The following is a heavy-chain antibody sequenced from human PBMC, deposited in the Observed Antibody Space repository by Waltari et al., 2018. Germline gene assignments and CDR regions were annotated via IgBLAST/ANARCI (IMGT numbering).Heavy chain of an antibody. CDR1: GGSISSSSYY. CDR3: ARDCSGSWYYWFDP. J-gene: IGHJ5*02. CDR2: IYYTGST. V-gene: IGHV4-39*07. D-gene: IGHD6-13*01. Sequence: QLRLQESGQGLVKPSETLSLTCTVSGGSISSSSYYWGWIRQPPGKGLEWIGSIYYTGSTYYNPSLKSRVTISVDTSKNQFSLKLSSVTAADTAVYYCARDCSGSWYYWFDPWGQGTLVTVSS.